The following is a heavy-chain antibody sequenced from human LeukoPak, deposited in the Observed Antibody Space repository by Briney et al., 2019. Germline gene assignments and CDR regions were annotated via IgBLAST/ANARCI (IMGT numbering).Heavy chain of an antibody. CDR2: ISGSGGST. D-gene: IGHD4-4*01. Sequence: GGSLRLSCAASGFTFSNYAMTWVRQAPGKGLEWVSAISGSGGSTYYADSVKGRFTISRDNSKNTLYLQMNSLRAEDTAVYYCAKAGSYSNFLRIDYWGQGTLVTVSS. CDR3: AKAGSYSNFLRIDY. V-gene: IGHV3-23*01. CDR1: GFTFSNYA. J-gene: IGHJ4*02.